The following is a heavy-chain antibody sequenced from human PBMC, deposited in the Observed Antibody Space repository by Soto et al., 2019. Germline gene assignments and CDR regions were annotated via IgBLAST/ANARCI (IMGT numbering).Heavy chain of an antibody. D-gene: IGHD3-22*01. CDR3: ARLPYYYDSSGSLGY. CDR1: GGSISSGGYS. Sequence: SETLSVTCAVSGGSISSGGYSWSWIRQPPGKGLEWIGYIYHSGSTYYNPSLKSRVTISVDTSKNQFSLKLSSVTAADTAVYYCARLPYYYDSSGSLGYWGQGTLVTVSS. V-gene: IGHV4-30-2*01. CDR2: IYHSGST. J-gene: IGHJ4*02.